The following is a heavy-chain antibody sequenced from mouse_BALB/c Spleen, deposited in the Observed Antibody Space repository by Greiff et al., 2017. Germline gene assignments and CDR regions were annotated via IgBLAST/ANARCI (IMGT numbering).Heavy chain of an antibody. V-gene: IGHV1-4*01. CDR1: GYTFTSYT. CDR3: ARGVLRLRNWYFDV. J-gene: IGHJ1*01. D-gene: IGHD1-2*01. Sequence: VQLQQSGAELARPGASVKMSCKASGYTFTSYTMHWVKQRPGQGLEWIGYINPSSGYTNYNQKFKDKATLTADKSSSTAYMQLSSLTSEDSAVYYCARGVLRLRNWYFDVWGAGTTVTVSS. CDR2: INPSSGYT.